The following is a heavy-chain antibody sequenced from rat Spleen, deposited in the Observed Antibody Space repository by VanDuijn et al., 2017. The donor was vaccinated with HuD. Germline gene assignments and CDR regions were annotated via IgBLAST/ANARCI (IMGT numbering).Heavy chain of an antibody. D-gene: IGHD4-3*01. CDR3: ARHPPSFGVRGFDY. CDR2: IWNTGGT. CDR1: GFSLTSYN. J-gene: IGHJ2*01. V-gene: IGHV2-41*01. Sequence: QVQLKESGPGLVQPSQTLSLTCTVAGFSLTSYNVHWVRQPPGKGLEWMGVIWNTGGTRYNSALKSRLSISKDTSKSQVFLKMNSLQTEDTATYYCARHPPSFGVRGFDYWGQGVMVTVSS.